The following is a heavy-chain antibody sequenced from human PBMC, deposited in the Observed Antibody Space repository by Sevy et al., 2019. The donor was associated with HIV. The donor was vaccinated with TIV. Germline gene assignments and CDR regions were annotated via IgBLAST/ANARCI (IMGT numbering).Heavy chain of an antibody. D-gene: IGHD4-17*01. CDR2: VSGNDGST. V-gene: IGHV3-23*01. CDR3: AKDFSYGGNSWNFDF. Sequence: GGSLRLSCAASGFIFSKFALSWVRQAPGRGLEWVSAVSGNDGSTYYAASVKGRFTISRDISENMLYLQMNSLSAEDTAVYDCAKDFSYGGNSWNFDFWGQGTLVTVSS. J-gene: IGHJ4*02. CDR1: GFIFSKFA.